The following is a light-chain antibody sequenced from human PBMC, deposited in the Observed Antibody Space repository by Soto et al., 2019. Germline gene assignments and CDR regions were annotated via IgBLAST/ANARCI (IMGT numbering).Light chain of an antibody. CDR2: SNY. V-gene: IGLV1-47*01. CDR1: SSNIGSNY. CDR3: AAWDDSLRGWV. J-gene: IGLJ3*02. Sequence: QSVLTQSPSASGTPGQRVTISCSGSSSNIGSNYVFWYQQLPGTAPKLLMYSNYQRPSGVPDRFSGSKSGTSASLAISGLRSEDEADYYCAAWDDSLRGWVFGGGTKLTVL.